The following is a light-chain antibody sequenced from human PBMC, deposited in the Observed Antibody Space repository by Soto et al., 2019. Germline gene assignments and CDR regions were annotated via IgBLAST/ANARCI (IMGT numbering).Light chain of an antibody. V-gene: IGKV3-11*01. CDR2: DAS. CDR1: QSVSNY. J-gene: IGKJ1*01. Sequence: EIVLTQSPDTLSLSPGERATLSCRASQSVSNYLMWYQQKPGQAPRLLIYDASKRATGIPARFSASGSGTGFTLTISSLEPEDFAVYYCQQRSNWPWTFGQGTKVEIK. CDR3: QQRSNWPWT.